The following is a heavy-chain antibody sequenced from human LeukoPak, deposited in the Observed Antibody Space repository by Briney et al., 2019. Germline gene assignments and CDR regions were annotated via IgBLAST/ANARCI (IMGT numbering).Heavy chain of an antibody. Sequence: GASVKVSCKASGYTFTSYGISWVRQAPGQGLEWMGWISAYNGNTNYAQKLQGRVTMTTDTSTSTAYMELRSLRSDDTAVYYCAREFGYGSGWYQGRDYWGQGTLVTVSS. CDR3: AREFGYGSGWYQGRDY. J-gene: IGHJ4*02. CDR1: GYTFTSYG. CDR2: ISAYNGNT. V-gene: IGHV1-18*01. D-gene: IGHD6-19*01.